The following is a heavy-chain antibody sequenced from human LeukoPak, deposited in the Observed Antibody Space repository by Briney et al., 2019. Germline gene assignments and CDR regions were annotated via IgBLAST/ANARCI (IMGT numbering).Heavy chain of an antibody. D-gene: IGHD1-1*01. Sequence: ASVKVPCKASGYTFTSYGISWVRQAPGQGLEWMGWISAYNGNTNYAQKPQGRVTMTTDTSTSTAYMELRSLRSDDTAVYYCARDVTRSPSYYGMDVWGQGTTVTVSS. CDR3: ARDVTRSPSYYGMDV. CDR2: ISAYNGNT. J-gene: IGHJ6*02. CDR1: GYTFTSYG. V-gene: IGHV1-18*01.